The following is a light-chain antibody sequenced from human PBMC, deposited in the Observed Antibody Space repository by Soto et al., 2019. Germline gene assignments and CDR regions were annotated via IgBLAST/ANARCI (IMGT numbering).Light chain of an antibody. V-gene: IGKV3-20*01. CDR1: QIVSSTY. Sequence: DIVLTQSPGILSLSPGESATLSCRASQIVSSTYVAWYQQKPGQPPRLLIYGVSTRATGVPDRFSGSGSGTDFTLTTSRLDPEDFAVYFCQQYYSERFSFGGGTKVEIK. J-gene: IGKJ4*01. CDR2: GVS. CDR3: QQYYSERFS.